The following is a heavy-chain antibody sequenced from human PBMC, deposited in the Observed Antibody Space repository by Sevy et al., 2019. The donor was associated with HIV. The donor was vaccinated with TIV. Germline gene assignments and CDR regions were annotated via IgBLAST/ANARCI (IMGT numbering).Heavy chain of an antibody. V-gene: IGHV3-48*02. J-gene: IGHJ6*02. CDR3: ALPAYSSGWYYYYGMYV. CDR1: GFTFSSYS. D-gene: IGHD6-19*01. CDR2: ISSSSSTI. Sequence: GGSLRLSCAASGFTFSSYSMNWVRQAPGKGLEWVSYISSSSSTIYYADSVKGRFTISRDNAKNSLYLQMNSLRDEDTAVYYCALPAYSSGWYYYYGMYVWGQGTTVTVSS.